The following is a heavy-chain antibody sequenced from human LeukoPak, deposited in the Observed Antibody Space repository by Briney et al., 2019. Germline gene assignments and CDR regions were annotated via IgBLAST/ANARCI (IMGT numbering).Heavy chain of an antibody. D-gene: IGHD3-10*01. CDR1: GYTFTSYA. J-gene: IGHJ3*02. V-gene: IGHV1-69*06. Sequence: SVKVSCKASGYTFTSYAMNWVRQAPGQGLEWMGGIIPIFGTANYAQKFQGRVTITADKSTSTAYMELSSLRSEDTAVYYCARDPYYYGSGWGNAFDIWGQGTMVTVSS. CDR3: ARDPYYYGSGWGNAFDI. CDR2: IIPIFGTA.